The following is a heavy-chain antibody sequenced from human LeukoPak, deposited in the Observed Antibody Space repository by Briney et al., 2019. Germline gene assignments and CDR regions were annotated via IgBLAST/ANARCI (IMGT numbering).Heavy chain of an antibody. Sequence: SETLSLTCTVSGGSISSSSYYWGWIRQPPGKGLEWIGSIYYSGSTYYNPSLKSRVTISVDTSKNHFSLKLSSVTAADTAVYYCARVLFDYYYYYMDVWGKGTTVTVSS. CDR2: IYYSGST. CDR1: GGSISSSSYY. J-gene: IGHJ6*03. V-gene: IGHV4-39*02. D-gene: IGHD3-3*01. CDR3: ARVLFDYYYYYMDV.